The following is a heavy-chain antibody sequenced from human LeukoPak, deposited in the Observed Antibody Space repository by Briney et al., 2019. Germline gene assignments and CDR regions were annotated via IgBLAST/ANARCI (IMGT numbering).Heavy chain of an antibody. CDR1: GFTFSTYW. D-gene: IGHD2-21*02. CDR3: AKALEGVVTAPTDY. Sequence: GGSLRLSCAASGFTFSTYWMTWVRQAPGKGLEWVANINQDGSEKYYVDSVKGRFTISRDNAKNSLYLQMNSLRVEDTAVYYCAKALEGVVTAPTDYWGQGTLVTVSS. CDR2: INQDGSEK. V-gene: IGHV3-7*03. J-gene: IGHJ4*02.